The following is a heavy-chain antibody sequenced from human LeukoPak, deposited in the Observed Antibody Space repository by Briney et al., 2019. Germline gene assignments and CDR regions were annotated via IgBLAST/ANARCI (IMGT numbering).Heavy chain of an antibody. J-gene: IGHJ4*02. CDR2: MNPNSGNT. CDR1: GYTFTSYD. D-gene: IGHD3-3*01. Sequence: ASVKVSCKASGYTFTSYDINWVRQATGQGLEWMGWMNPNSGNTGYAQKFQGRVTITRNTSISTAYMELSSLRSEDTAVYYCARGPYYHFWSGYYKGEYFDYWCQGTLVTVSS. CDR3: ARGPYYHFWSGYYKGEYFDY. V-gene: IGHV1-8*03.